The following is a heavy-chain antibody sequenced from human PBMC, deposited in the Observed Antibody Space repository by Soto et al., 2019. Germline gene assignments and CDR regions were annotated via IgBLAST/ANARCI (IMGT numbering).Heavy chain of an antibody. CDR2: IYHSGST. D-gene: IGHD2-15*01. CDR3: ARHIYCSGGSCYPNYFDY. J-gene: IGHJ4*02. V-gene: IGHV4-39*01. Sequence: SETLSLTCTVSGGSISSSSYYWGWIRQPPGKGLEWIGNIYHSGSTYYNPSLKSRVTISVDTSKNQFSLKLSSVTAADTAVYYCARHIYCSGGSCYPNYFDYWGQGTLVTVSS. CDR1: GGSISSSSYY.